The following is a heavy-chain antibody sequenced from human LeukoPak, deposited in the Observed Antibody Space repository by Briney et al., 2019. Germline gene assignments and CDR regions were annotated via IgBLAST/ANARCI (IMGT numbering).Heavy chain of an antibody. V-gene: IGHV3-9*01. Sequence: GRSLRLSCAASGFTFDDYAMHWVRQAPGKGLEWVSGISWNSGSIGHADSVKGRFTISRDNAKNSLYLQMNSLRAEDTALYYCAKDYYDSSGYYDYWGQGTLVTVSS. CDR1: GFTFDDYA. J-gene: IGHJ4*02. D-gene: IGHD3-22*01. CDR2: ISWNSGSI. CDR3: AKDYYDSSGYYDY.